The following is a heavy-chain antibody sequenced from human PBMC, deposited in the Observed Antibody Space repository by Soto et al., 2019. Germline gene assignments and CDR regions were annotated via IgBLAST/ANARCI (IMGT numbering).Heavy chain of an antibody. V-gene: IGHV1-46*01. CDR1: GDTFTDYY. CDR2: VNPSGGHT. Sequence: QVQLMQSGAEVKKPGASVKVSCKASGDTFTDYYIHWVRQAPGQGLEWMGTVNPSGGHTTYAQHSLGRVTXTRDSSXXTLYMELTSLTSDDTAVYYCARGGHVVVVTAALDYWGQGTLVTVSS. J-gene: IGHJ4*02. D-gene: IGHD2-21*02. CDR3: ARGGHVVVVTAALDY.